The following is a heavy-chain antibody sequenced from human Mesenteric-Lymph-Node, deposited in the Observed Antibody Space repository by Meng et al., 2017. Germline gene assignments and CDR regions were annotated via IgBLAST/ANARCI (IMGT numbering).Heavy chain of an antibody. CDR2: TCYRSKWYY. Sequence: QFQLQQSRRGLVEPSQTRSLTCAISGDSVSSNSAAWHWIRQSPSRGLEWLGMTCYRSKWYYDYAVSVKSRITINPDTSRNQFSLQLNSVTPEDTAVYYCASWYFNYWGQGTLVTVSS. CDR1: GDSVSSNSAA. CDR3: ASWYFNY. V-gene: IGHV6-1*01. J-gene: IGHJ4*02.